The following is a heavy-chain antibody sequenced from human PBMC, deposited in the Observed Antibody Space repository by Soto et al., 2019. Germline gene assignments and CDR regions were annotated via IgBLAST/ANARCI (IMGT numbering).Heavy chain of an antibody. Sequence: QVQLVQSGAEVKKPGASVKVSCKASGYTFTSYDINWVRQATGQGLEWMGWMNPNSGNTGYAQKFQGRVTMTRNTSISTAYMELSSLRSEDTVVYYCARGWELSYYYGMDVWGQGTTVTVSS. CDR2: MNPNSGNT. D-gene: IGHD1-26*01. V-gene: IGHV1-8*01. CDR1: GYTFTSYD. CDR3: ARGWELSYYYGMDV. J-gene: IGHJ6*02.